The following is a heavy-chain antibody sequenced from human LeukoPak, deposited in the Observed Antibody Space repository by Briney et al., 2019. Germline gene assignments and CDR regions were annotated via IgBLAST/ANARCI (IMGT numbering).Heavy chain of an antibody. V-gene: IGHV1-2*02. D-gene: IGHD3-22*01. CDR3: ARSAGRYYYDSSGYFRF. CDR2: INPNSGGT. Sequence: ASVKVSCKASGYTFTGYYMHWVRQAPGQGLEWMGWINPNSGGTNYAQKFQGRVTMTRDTSIGTAYMELNRLRSDDTAVYYCARSAGRYYYDSSGYFRFWGQGTLVTVSS. CDR1: GYTFTGYY. J-gene: IGHJ4*02.